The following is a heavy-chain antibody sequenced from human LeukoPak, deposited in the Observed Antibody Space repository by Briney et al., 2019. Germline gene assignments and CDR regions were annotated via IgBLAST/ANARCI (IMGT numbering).Heavy chain of an antibody. J-gene: IGHJ5*02. CDR2: INPNSGGT. D-gene: IGHD6-6*01. CDR3: ARGALYSSSRGWFDP. CDR1: GYTFTGYY. Sequence: ASVKVSCKASGYTFTGYYMHWVRQAPGQGLEWMGRINPNSGGTNYAQKFQGRVTMTRDTSISTAYMELSRLRPDDTAVYYCARGALYSSSRGWFDPWGQGTLVTVSS. V-gene: IGHV1-2*06.